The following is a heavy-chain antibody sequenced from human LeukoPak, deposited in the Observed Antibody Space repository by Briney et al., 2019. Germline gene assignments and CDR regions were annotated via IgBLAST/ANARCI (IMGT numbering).Heavy chain of an antibody. V-gene: IGHV1-2*02. D-gene: IGHD3-22*01. J-gene: IGHJ6*03. Sequence: GASVKVSCKASGYTFTGYYMHWVRQAPGQGLEWMGWINPNSGGTNYAQKFQGRVTMTRDTSISTAYMELSRLRSDDTAVYYCARNYYYDSSGYYLRYYYYMDVWGKGTTVTVSS. CDR1: GYTFTGYY. CDR3: ARNYYYDSSGYYLRYYYYMDV. CDR2: INPNSGGT.